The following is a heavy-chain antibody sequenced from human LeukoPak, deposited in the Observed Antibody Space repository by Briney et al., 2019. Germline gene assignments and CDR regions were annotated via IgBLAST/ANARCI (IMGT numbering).Heavy chain of an antibody. D-gene: IGHD4-11*01. V-gene: IGHV3-21*01. CDR1: GFTVSSNY. Sequence: GGSLRLSCAASGFTVSSNYMSWVRQAPGKGLEWVSSISSSSSYIYYADSVKGRFTISRDNAKNSLYLQMNSLRAEDTAVYYCARHDYRTYWYFDLWGRGTLVTVSS. CDR3: ARHDYRTYWYFDL. CDR2: ISSSSSYI. J-gene: IGHJ2*01.